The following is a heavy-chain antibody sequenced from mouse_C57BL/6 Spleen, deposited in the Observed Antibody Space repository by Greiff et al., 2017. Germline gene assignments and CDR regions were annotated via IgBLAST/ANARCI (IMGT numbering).Heavy chain of an antibody. CDR3: ARHREGWYCDD. J-gene: IGHJ2*01. CDR2: ISSGGSYN. V-gene: IGHV5-6*01. CDR1: GFTFSSYG. D-gene: IGHD2-3*01. Sequence: EVMLVESGGDLVKPGGSLKLSCAASGFTFSSYGMSWVRQTPDKRLEWVATISSGGSYNYYPDSVKGRFTISRDNAKNTRYLQMSSLKSEDTAMYYCARHREGWYCDDWGQGTTLTVSS.